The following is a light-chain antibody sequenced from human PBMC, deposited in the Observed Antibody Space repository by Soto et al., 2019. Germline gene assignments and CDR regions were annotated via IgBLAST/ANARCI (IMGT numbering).Light chain of an antibody. CDR1: QSVSSL. CDR2: DTS. CDR3: QQYNIWPYT. V-gene: IGKV3-15*01. Sequence: IVLTQSPATLSVSPGERATLSCRASQSVSSLLAWYQQKPRQAPRLLIYDTSTRATGIPARFSGSGSGTAFTLTISSLQSEDFAIYYCQQYNIWPYTFGQGTKVDIK. J-gene: IGKJ2*01.